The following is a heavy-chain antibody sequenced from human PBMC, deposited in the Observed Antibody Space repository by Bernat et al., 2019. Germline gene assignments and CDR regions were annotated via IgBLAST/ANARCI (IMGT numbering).Heavy chain of an antibody. CDR3: AREQIKMRYCSGGSCYLDYYYYMDV. Sequence: EVQLVESGGGLVKPGGSLRLSCAASGFTFSSYSMNWVRQAPGKGLEWVSSISSSSSYIYYADSVKSRFTISRDNAKNSLYMQMNSLRAEDTAVYYCAREQIKMRYCSGGSCYLDYYYYMDVWGKGTTVTVSS. D-gene: IGHD2-15*01. CDR1: GFTFSSYS. J-gene: IGHJ6*03. CDR2: ISSSSSYI. V-gene: IGHV3-21*01.